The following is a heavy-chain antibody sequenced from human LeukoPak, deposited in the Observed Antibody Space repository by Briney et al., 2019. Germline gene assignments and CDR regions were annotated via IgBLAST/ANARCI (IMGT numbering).Heavy chain of an antibody. V-gene: IGHV3-21*01. CDR2: ISSSSSYI. Sequence: PGGSLRLSSAASRFTFSSYSMNWVRQAPGKGLEWVSSISSSSSYIYYADSVKGRFTISRDNAKNSLYLQMNSPRAEDTAVYYCARENYYDSSGYYYGLDYWGQGTLVTVSS. J-gene: IGHJ4*02. CDR3: ARENYYDSSGYYYGLDY. D-gene: IGHD3-22*01. CDR1: RFTFSSYS.